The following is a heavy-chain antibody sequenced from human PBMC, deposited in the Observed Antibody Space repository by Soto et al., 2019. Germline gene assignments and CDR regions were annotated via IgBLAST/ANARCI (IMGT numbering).Heavy chain of an antibody. J-gene: IGHJ6*02. CDR2: IYYSGST. Sequence: SETLSLTCTVSSGSISSGDYYWSWIRQPPGKGLEWIGAIYYSGSTYYNPSLKSRLIISVDTSKNQFSLKLSSVTAADTAVYYCARDRLGYCTSTSCYYGMDVWAKGPRSPLL. D-gene: IGHD2-2*01. CDR1: SGSISSGDYY. V-gene: IGHV4-30-4*01. CDR3: ARDRLGYCTSTSCYYGMDV.